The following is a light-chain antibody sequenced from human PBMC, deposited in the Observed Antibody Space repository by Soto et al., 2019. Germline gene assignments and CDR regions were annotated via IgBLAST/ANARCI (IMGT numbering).Light chain of an antibody. V-gene: IGKV3-15*01. CDR1: QSVSSS. CDR2: GAS. J-gene: IGKJ1*01. Sequence: EIVMTQSPATLSVSPGERATLSCRASQSVSSSLAWYQQKPGQAPRLLIYGASTRATGFPARFSGSGSGTEFTLTISSLQSEDFPVYYCQQYNNWCTFGQGTKVDIK. CDR3: QQYNNWCT.